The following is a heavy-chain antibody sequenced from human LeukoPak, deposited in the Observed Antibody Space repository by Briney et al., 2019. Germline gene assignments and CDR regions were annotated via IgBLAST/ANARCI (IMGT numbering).Heavy chain of an antibody. D-gene: IGHD3-10*01. CDR1: GGTFSSYA. CDR3: ARITDGSLDY. CDR2: IIPILGIA. Sequence: SVKVSCKASGGTFSSYAISWVRPAPGQGLEWMGRIIPILGIANNAQKFQGRVTITADKSTSTAYMELSSLRSEDTAVYYCARITDGSLDYWGQGTLVTVSS. J-gene: IGHJ4*02. V-gene: IGHV1-69*04.